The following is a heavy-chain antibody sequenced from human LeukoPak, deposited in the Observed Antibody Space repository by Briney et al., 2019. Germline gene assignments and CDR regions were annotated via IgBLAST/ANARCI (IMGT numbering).Heavy chain of an antibody. CDR1: GGSISSSSYY. CDR3: ARGGDRSFDY. J-gene: IGHJ4*02. Sequence: SETLSLTCTVSGGSISSSSYYWGWIRQPPGKGLEWIGSIYYSGSTYYNPSLKSRVTIYVDTSKNQFSLKLSSVTAADTAVYYCARGGDRSFDYWGQGTLVTVSS. CDR2: IYYSGST. D-gene: IGHD3-10*01. V-gene: IGHV4-39*01.